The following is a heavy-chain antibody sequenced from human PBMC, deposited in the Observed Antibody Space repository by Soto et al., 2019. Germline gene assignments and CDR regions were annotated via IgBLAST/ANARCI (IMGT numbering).Heavy chain of an antibody. CDR1: GVSFGDIGEG. Sequence: QITLKESGPTLVKPTQTLTLTCSFSGVSFGDIGEGVGWVRQPPGEALEWLALIYWNGVERYNASLESRLPITRHSSRNQLVVTLPTVNSMKTATYPCAHERGCCGSRRSWGQGTLVSVSS. CDR2: IYWNGVE. D-gene: IGHD2-21*01. J-gene: IGHJ5*02. V-gene: IGHV2-5*01. CDR3: AHERGCCGSRRS.